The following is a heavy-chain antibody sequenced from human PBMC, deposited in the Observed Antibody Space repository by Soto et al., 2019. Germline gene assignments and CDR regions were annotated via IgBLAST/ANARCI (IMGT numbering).Heavy chain of an antibody. CDR2: ISYDGSNK. J-gene: IGHJ4*02. Sequence: QVQLVESGGGVVQPGRSLRLSCAASGFTFSSYGMHWVRQAPGKGLEWVAVISYDGSNKYYADSVKGRFTISRDNSKNALYVQINSLRAEDTAVYYCAKGPQYSGNGPFDYWGQGTLVTVSS. CDR3: AKGPQYSGNGPFDY. D-gene: IGHD5-12*01. CDR1: GFTFSSYG. V-gene: IGHV3-30*18.